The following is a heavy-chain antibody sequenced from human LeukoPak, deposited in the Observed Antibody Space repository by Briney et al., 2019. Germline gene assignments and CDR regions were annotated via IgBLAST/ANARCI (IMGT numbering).Heavy chain of an antibody. CDR2: LKQDGSEE. Sequence: PGGSLRLSCAASGFTFSSYAMSWVRQAPGKGLEWVANLKQDGSEEYYVDSVKGRFTISRDNAKNSLYLQMNSLRAEDTAMYYCVRSSGWRNELDYWGQGTLVTVSS. CDR1: GFTFSSYA. CDR3: VRSSGWRNELDY. D-gene: IGHD6-19*01. J-gene: IGHJ4*02. V-gene: IGHV3-7*03.